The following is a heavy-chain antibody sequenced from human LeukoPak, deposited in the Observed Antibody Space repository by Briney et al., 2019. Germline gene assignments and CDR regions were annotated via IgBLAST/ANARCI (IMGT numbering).Heavy chain of an antibody. CDR1: GFTFSSYW. D-gene: IGHD5-12*01. Sequence: GGSLRLSCAASGFTFSSYWMSWVRQAPGKGLEWVASIKQDGSEKYYVDSVKGRFTNSRDNAKNSLYLQMNSLRAEDTAVYYCATSVGDGYDSNWGQGTLVTVSS. J-gene: IGHJ4*02. V-gene: IGHV3-7*01. CDR2: IKQDGSEK. CDR3: ATSVGDGYDSN.